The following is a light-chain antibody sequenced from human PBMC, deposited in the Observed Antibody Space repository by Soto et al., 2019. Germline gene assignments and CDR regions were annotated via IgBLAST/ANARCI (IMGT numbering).Light chain of an antibody. V-gene: IGLV1-47*01. CDR1: SAHIGSNY. Sequence: QSVLTQPPSASGTPGQRVTISCSGSSAHIGSNYVYWYQQLPGTAPKLLIYNNDQWPSGVPDRISGSKSGTSASLAISGLRSEDEADYYCAAWDDSLSGVVFGGGTKVTVL. CDR3: AAWDDSLSGVV. J-gene: IGLJ2*01. CDR2: NND.